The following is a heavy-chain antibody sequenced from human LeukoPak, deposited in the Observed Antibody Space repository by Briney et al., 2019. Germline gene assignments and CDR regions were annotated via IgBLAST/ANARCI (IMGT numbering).Heavy chain of an antibody. CDR3: ARELKGEIFGVVTAFDF. J-gene: IGHJ4*02. Sequence: GGSLRLSCAASGFTVSTKYMSWVRQPPGKGLEWVSIIYTGDGTYYADSVKGRFTISRDISKNTVYLQMNSLRAEDTAVYYCARELKGEIFGVVTAFDFWGQGTLVTVSS. V-gene: IGHV3-66*01. D-gene: IGHD3-3*01. CDR2: IYTGDGT. CDR1: GFTVSTKY.